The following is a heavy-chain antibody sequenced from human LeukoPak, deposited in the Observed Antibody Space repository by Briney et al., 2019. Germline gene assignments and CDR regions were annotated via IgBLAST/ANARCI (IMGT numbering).Heavy chain of an antibody. D-gene: IGHD6-6*01. CDR3: ARNLYSSSSSPIDY. V-gene: IGHV3-48*03. J-gene: IGHJ4*02. CDR2: ISFCGSTI. CDR1: GFTFSTYE. Sequence: SGGSLRLFCGACGFTFSTYEMICVGEAPGKSVECGAYISFCGSTIKYADSVKSRFTISRDNDQNSLYLEMYSLRAQGTTVYYFARNLYSSSSSPIDYWGQGTLVTVSS.